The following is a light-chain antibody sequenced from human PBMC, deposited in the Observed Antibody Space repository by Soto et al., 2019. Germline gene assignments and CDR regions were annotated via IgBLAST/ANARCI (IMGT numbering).Light chain of an antibody. V-gene: IGKV3-11*01. J-gene: IGKJ5*01. CDR1: QSVTTD. CDR3: QHYYGTSPIT. Sequence: EIVLTQSPVILSLSPGERPTLSDRASQSVTTDLSWYPQTPGQAPRLLXFVIRNRATGIPDRFSGSGSGTDFTLTISILEPEDFALYDYQHYYGTSPITFGQGTRLEIK. CDR2: VIR.